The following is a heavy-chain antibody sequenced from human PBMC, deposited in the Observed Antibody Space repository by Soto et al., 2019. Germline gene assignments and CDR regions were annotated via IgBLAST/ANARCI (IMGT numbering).Heavy chain of an antibody. Sequence: ASVKGSCKASGYTFTGYYVHWVRQAPGQGLELMGWINPNSGDTYLAQRFQGRVTMNRDTSIGTAYMELRGLTSDDTAEYYCAKGGAIVAAGTRVYLYNAMDVWGQGTTVTVYS. CDR2: INPNSGDT. CDR1: GYTFTGYY. D-gene: IGHD1-26*01. J-gene: IGHJ6*02. CDR3: AKGGAIVAAGTRVYLYNAMDV. V-gene: IGHV1-2*02.